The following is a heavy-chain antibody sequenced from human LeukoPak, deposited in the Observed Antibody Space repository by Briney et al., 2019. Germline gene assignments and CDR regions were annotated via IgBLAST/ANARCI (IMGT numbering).Heavy chain of an antibody. V-gene: IGHV1-18*01. Sequence: ASVKVSCKASGYSFASCAIGWVRQAPGQGLEWMGWISVYNGNTNYAQKLQGRVTLTTDTSTNTAYMELTSLRSDDTAVYYCARGGSGWSRDYWGQGTLVTVSS. D-gene: IGHD6-19*01. CDR1: GYSFASCA. J-gene: IGHJ4*02. CDR2: ISVYNGNT. CDR3: ARGGSGWSRDY.